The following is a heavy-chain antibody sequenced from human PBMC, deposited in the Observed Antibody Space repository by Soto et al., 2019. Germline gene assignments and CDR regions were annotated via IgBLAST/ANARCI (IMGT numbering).Heavy chain of an antibody. CDR1: GFTCIGFG. V-gene: IGHV3-33*08. CDR2: LFSDGNNK. D-gene: IGHD3-10*01. CDR3: ARDLGSGSYSPDF. Sequence: VGSQRLPWTASGFTCIGFGIHWVRQAPGKGLEWVAVLFSDGNNKYYIDSVKGRFTISGDNSKNTLYLHMNSLRVEDTAVYYCARDLGSGSYSPDFWGQGTLVTVSS. J-gene: IGHJ4*02.